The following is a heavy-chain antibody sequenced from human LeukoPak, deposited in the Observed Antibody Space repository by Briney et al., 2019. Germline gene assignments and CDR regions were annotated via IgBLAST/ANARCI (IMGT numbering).Heavy chain of an antibody. CDR1: GFTFSSYG. Sequence: GGSLRLSCAASGFTFSSYGMHWVRQAPGKGLGWVAVIWYDGSNKYYADSVKGRFTISRDNSKNTLYLQMNSLRAEDTAVYYCAKPYCSSTSCYRWYFDLWGRGTLVTVSS. CDR3: AKPYCSSTSCYRWYFDL. CDR2: IWYDGSNK. V-gene: IGHV3-33*06. J-gene: IGHJ2*01. D-gene: IGHD2-2*02.